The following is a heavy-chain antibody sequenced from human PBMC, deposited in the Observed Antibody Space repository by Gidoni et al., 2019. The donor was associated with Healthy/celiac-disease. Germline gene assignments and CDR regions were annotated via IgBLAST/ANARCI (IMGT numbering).Heavy chain of an antibody. CDR2: IYPGDSDT. D-gene: IGHD6-13*01. J-gene: IGHJ6*03. CDR3: ARLWGSSSWYDYYYYMDV. CDR1: GYSFTSYW. V-gene: IGHV5-51*01. Sequence: EVQLVQSGAEVKKPGESLKISCKGSGYSFTSYWIGWVRQMPGKGREWLGIIYPGDSDTRYSPSFQGQVNISADKSISTAYLQWSSLKASDTAMYYCARLWGSSSWYDYYYYMDVWGKGTTVTVSS.